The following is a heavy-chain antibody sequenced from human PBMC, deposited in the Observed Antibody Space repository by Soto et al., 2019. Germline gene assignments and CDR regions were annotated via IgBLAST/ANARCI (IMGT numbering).Heavy chain of an antibody. CDR2: INAGNGNT. Sequence: ASVKVSCKASGYTFTSYAMHWVRQAPGQRLEWMGWINAGNGNTKYSQKFQGRVTITRDTSASTAYMELSSLRSEDTAVYYCARSAARIVFLNWFDPWGQGTLVTVSS. CDR3: ARSAARIVFLNWFDP. D-gene: IGHD3-22*01. J-gene: IGHJ5*02. V-gene: IGHV1-3*01. CDR1: GYTFTSYA.